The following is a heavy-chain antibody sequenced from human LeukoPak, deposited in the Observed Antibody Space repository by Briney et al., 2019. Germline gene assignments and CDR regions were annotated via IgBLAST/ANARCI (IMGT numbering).Heavy chain of an antibody. CDR1: GGSISSGGYY. V-gene: IGHV4-31*03. D-gene: IGHD6-6*01. CDR2: IYYSGTS. CDR3: ARIERSSYSLGIDY. J-gene: IGHJ4*02. Sequence: PSETLSLTCTVSGGSISSGGYYWSWIRQHPGKGLEWIGHIYYSGTSFYNPSLTSRVTISVDTSKNQFSLKLTSVNDADTAVYYCARIERSSYSLGIDYWGQGTPVTVSS.